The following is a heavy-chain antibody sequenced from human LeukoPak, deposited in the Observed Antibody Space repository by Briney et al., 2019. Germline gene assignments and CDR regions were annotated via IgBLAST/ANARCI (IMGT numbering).Heavy chain of an antibody. J-gene: IGHJ4*02. CDR1: GFTFSTYA. Sequence: PTGGSLRLSCAASGFTFSTYAMSWVRQAPGKGLEWVSAISGSGGSTYYADSVKGRFTISRDNSKNTLYLQMNSLRVEDTAVYSCAKDQYSYGKDYWGQGTLVTVSS. D-gene: IGHD5-18*01. CDR3: AKDQYSYGKDY. V-gene: IGHV3-23*01. CDR2: ISGSGGST.